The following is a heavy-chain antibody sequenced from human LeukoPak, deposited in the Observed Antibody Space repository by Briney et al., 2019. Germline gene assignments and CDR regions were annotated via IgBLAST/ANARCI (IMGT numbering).Heavy chain of an antibody. CDR1: GYSISSGYY. D-gene: IGHD3-3*01. J-gene: IGHJ4*02. CDR3: ARAVYYDFWSGYYGFDY. CDR2: IYYSGST. V-gene: IGHV4-38-2*02. Sequence: SETLSLTCTVSGYSISSGYYWGWIRQPPGKGLEWIGSIYYSGSTYYNPSLRSRVTISVDTSKNQFSLKLSSVTAADTAVYYCARAVYYDFWSGYYGFDYWGQGTLVTVSS.